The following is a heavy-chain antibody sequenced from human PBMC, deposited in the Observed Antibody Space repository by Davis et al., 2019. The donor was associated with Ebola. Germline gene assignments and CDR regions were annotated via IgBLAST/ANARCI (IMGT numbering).Heavy chain of an antibody. CDR3: AAAPYYYYGMDV. CDR2: IDPSDSYT. J-gene: IGHJ6*02. CDR1: GYSFTSYW. Sequence: GESLKISCKGSGYSFTSYWISWGRQMPGKGLEWMGRIDPSDSYTNYSPSFQGHVTISADKSISTAYLQWSSLKASDTAMYYCAAAPYYYYGMDVWGQGTTVTVSS. D-gene: IGHD2-15*01. V-gene: IGHV5-10-1*01.